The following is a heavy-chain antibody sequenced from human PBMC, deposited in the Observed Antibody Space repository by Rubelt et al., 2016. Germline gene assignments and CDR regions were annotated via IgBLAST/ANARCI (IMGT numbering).Heavy chain of an antibody. V-gene: IGHV4-39*07. CDR2: IYYSGST. CDR1: GGSISSSSYY. D-gene: IGHD5-18*01. CDR3: ARGHVDTAMAVDY. Sequence: QLQLQESGPGLVKPSETLSLTCTVSGGSISSSSYYWGWIRQPPGKGLEWIGSIYYSGSTYYNPSLKIRVTISVDTSKNQFSLKLSSVTAADTAVYYCARGHVDTAMAVDYWGQGTLVTVSS. J-gene: IGHJ4*02.